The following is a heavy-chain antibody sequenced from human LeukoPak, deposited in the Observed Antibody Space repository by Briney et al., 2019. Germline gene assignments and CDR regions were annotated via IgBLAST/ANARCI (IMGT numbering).Heavy chain of an antibody. J-gene: IGHJ4*02. CDR2: ISSSSSYI. V-gene: IGHV3-21*01. D-gene: IGHD3-16*01. Sequence: GGSPRLSCAASGFTFSSYSMNWVRQAPGKGLEWVSSISSSSSYIYYADSVKGRFTISRDNAKNSLYLQMNSLRAEDTAVYYCARDYVWGSSPGYWGQGTLVTVSS. CDR1: GFTFSSYS. CDR3: ARDYVWGSSPGY.